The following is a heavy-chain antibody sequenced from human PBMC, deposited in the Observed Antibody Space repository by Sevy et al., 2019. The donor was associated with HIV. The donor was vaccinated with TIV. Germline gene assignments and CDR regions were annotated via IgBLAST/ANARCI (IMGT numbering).Heavy chain of an antibody. CDR2: ISTYNGNT. Sequence: ASVKVSCKASGYTFTNYGISWVRQAPGQGLEWVGWISTYNGNTNYVQKLKGRVTMTTDTSTSTAYMELRSLRSDDTAVSYCARGVLTGYFYWFDPWGQGTLVTVSS. D-gene: IGHD3-9*01. J-gene: IGHJ5*02. CDR1: GYTFTNYG. V-gene: IGHV1-18*01. CDR3: ARGVLTGYFYWFDP.